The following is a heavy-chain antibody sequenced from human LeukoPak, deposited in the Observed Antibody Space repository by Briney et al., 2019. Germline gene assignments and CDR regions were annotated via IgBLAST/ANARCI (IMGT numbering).Heavy chain of an antibody. Sequence: GESLKISCKGSGYSFTSSWIGWVRHMPGKGLEWMGIIQPGDSETRYSPSFQGQVTISADKSTSTAYLQWSSLKASDSAIYYCARHVSAGLGEYQFDYWGQGTLVTVSS. D-gene: IGHD3-10*01. V-gene: IGHV5-51*01. J-gene: IGHJ4*02. CDR2: IQPGDSET. CDR3: ARHVSAGLGEYQFDY. CDR1: GYSFTSSW.